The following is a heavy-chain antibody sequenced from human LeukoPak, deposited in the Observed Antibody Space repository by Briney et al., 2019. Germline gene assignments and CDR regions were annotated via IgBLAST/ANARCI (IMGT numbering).Heavy chain of an antibody. D-gene: IGHD5-24*01. J-gene: IGHJ3*02. V-gene: IGHV4-30-4*08. CDR3: ARDRDGDNLNAFDI. CDR1: GGSISVGTYY. CDR2: IYCSGST. Sequence: SETLSLTCTVSGGSISVGTYYWSWIRQPPGKGLEWIGYIYCSGSTYYNPSLKSRVSISVDTSKNQFSLKLSSVTAADTAVFYCARDRDGDNLNAFDIWGQGTMVTVSS.